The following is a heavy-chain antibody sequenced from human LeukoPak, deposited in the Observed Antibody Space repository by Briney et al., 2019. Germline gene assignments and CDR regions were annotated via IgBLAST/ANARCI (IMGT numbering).Heavy chain of an antibody. J-gene: IGHJ4*02. CDR3: ARDWDYGGTDY. CDR2: IYYSGST. D-gene: IGHD4-23*01. Sequence: SQTLSLTCTVSGGSISSGGYYWSWIRQPPAKCLEWIGYIYYSGSTYYNPSLKSRVTISVDTSKNQFSLKLSSVTAADTAVYYCARDWDYGGTDYWGQGTLVTVSS. CDR1: GGSISSGGYY. V-gene: IGHV4-31*03.